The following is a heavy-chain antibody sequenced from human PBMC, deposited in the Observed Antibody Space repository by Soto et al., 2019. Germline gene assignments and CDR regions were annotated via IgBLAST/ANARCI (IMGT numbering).Heavy chain of an antibody. J-gene: IGHJ4*02. V-gene: IGHV4-39*01. Sequence: QLQLQESGPGLVKPSETLSLTCTVSGGSISSSSYYWGWIRQPPGKGLEWIGSIYYSGSTYYNPSLKSRVTISVDTSKNQFSLKLSSVTAADTAVYYCARTPEDRIAAAGTFSDYWGQGTLVTVSS. D-gene: IGHD6-13*01. CDR2: IYYSGST. CDR1: GGSISSSSYY. CDR3: ARTPEDRIAAAGTFSDY.